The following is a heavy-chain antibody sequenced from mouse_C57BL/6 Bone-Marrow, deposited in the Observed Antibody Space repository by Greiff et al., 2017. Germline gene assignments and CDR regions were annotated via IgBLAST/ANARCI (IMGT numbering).Heavy chain of an antibody. V-gene: IGHV14-4*01. CDR3: TNSFITTDY. CDR2: IDPENGDT. Sequence: EVQLQESGAELVRPGASVKLSCTASGFNIKDDYMHWVKQRPEQGLEWIGWIDPENGDTEYASKFQGKATITADTSSNTAYLQLSSLTSEDTAVYYCTNSFITTDYWGQGTTLTVSS. J-gene: IGHJ2*01. D-gene: IGHD1-1*01. CDR1: GFNIKDDY.